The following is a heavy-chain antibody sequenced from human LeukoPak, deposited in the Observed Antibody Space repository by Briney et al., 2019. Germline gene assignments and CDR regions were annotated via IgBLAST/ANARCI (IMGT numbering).Heavy chain of an antibody. J-gene: IGHJ2*01. Sequence: SETLSLTCTVSGGSISSYYWSWIRQPPGKGLEWIGYIYYSGSTNYNPSLKSRVTISVDTSKDQFSLKLSSVTAADTAVYYCAKTVAGYWYFDLWGRGTLVTVSS. D-gene: IGHD6-19*01. CDR1: GGSISSYY. V-gene: IGHV4-59*08. CDR2: IYYSGST. CDR3: AKTVAGYWYFDL.